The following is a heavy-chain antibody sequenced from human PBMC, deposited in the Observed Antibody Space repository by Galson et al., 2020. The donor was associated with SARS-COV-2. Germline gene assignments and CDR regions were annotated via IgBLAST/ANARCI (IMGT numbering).Heavy chain of an antibody. Sequence: TGGSLRLSCAASGFTFSSYGMHWVRQAPGKGLEWVAVISYDGSNKYYADSVKGRFTISRDNSKNTLYLQMNSLRAEDTAVYYCAKDGSGSYHYGMDVWGQGTTVTVSS. D-gene: IGHD3-10*01. V-gene: IGHV3-30*18. CDR3: AKDGSGSYHYGMDV. CDR2: ISYDGSNK. CDR1: GFTFSSYG. J-gene: IGHJ6*02.